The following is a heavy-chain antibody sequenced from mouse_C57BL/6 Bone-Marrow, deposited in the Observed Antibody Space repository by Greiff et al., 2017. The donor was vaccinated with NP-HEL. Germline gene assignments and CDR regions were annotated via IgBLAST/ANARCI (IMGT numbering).Heavy chain of an antibody. D-gene: IGHD1-1*01. CDR1: GYTFTSYT. CDR2: INPSSGYT. J-gene: IGHJ1*03. Sequence: VQLQQSGAELARPGASVKMSCKASGYTFTSYTMHWVKQRPGQGLEWIGYINPSSGYTKYNQKFKDKATLTADKSSSTAYMQLSSLTSEDSAVYYCAREGENYGSSYDWYFDVWGTGTTVTVAS. CDR3: AREGENYGSSYDWYFDV. V-gene: IGHV1-4*01.